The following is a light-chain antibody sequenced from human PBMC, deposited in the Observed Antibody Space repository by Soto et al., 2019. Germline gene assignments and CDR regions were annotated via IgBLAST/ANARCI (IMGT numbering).Light chain of an antibody. V-gene: IGLV2-14*01. CDR2: EVT. CDR3: TSYTNINTIV. CDR1: NNDVAAYNY. J-gene: IGLJ3*02. Sequence: QSVLTQPASVSGSPGQSITISCTGTNNDVAAYNYVSWYQQHPGKVPKLIIYEVTNRPSGVSSRFSGSKSGETASLTISGLQAEDEADYYCTSYTNINTIVFGGGTKLTVL.